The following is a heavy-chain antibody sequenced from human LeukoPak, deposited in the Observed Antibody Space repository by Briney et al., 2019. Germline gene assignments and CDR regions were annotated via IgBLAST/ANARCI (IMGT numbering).Heavy chain of an antibody. CDR3: ARDIGYCSSTSCSDAFDI. V-gene: IGHV1-2*04. J-gene: IGHJ3*02. CDR1: GYTFTGYY. D-gene: IGHD2-2*03. CDR2: INPSSGGT. Sequence: GASVKVSCKASGYTFTGYYMHWVRQAPGQGLEWMGWINPSSGGTNYAQKFQGWVTMTRDTSISTAYMELSRLRSDDTAVYYCARDIGYCSSTSCSDAFDIWGQGTMVTVSS.